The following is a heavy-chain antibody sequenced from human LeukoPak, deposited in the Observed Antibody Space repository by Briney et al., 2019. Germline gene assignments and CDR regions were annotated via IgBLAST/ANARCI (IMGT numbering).Heavy chain of an antibody. CDR2: IFYSGRT. Sequence: SEXLSLTCTVSADSISNDYWSWLRQSPGKGLEWIGYIFYSGRTNYKPSLKGRRTISLDTTKKQLSLKLSSVTAADTAVYYCARAKKGVAGFFDYWGQGTLVTVSS. D-gene: IGHD6-19*01. V-gene: IGHV4-59*01. CDR3: ARAKKGVAGFFDY. CDR1: ADSISNDY. J-gene: IGHJ4*02.